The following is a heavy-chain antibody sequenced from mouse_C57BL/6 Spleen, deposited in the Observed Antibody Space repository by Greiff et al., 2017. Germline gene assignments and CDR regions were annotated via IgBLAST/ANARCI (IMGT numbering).Heavy chain of an antibody. CDR2: IDPGNGDT. D-gene: IGHD2-4*01. CDR1: GYTFTSYG. V-gene: IGHV1-5*01. Sequence: DVHLVESGTVLARPGASVTMSCKTSGYTFTSYGMHWVKQRPGQGLEWIGAIDPGNGDTGYNQKFKGKAKLTAVTSASTAYMELRSLTNEDSSVYYCTRGYDYAIFDYWGQGTTLTVSS. J-gene: IGHJ2*01. CDR3: TRGYDYAIFDY.